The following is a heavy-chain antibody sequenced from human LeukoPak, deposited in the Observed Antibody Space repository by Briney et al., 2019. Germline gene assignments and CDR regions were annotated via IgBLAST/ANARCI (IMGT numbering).Heavy chain of an antibody. V-gene: IGHV3-9*01. CDR2: ISWNSGSI. Sequence: GGSLRLSCAASGFTFDDYAMHWVRQAPGKGLEWVSGISWNSGSIGYADSVKGRFTISRDNAKNSLYLQMNSLRAEDTALYYCAKGSSGWYATPHFDYWGQGTLVTVSS. CDR1: GFTFDDYA. CDR3: AKGSSGWYATPHFDY. J-gene: IGHJ4*02. D-gene: IGHD6-19*01.